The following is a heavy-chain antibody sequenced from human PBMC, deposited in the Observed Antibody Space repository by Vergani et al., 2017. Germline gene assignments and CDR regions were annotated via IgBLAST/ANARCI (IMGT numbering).Heavy chain of an antibody. CDR2: VYARDSIT. D-gene: IGHD1-26*01. CDR3: VRRRWERQEVDY. J-gene: IGHJ4*02. Sequence: VPLVQSGAAVKKPGESLKISCAGSGYTFTDYWVGWVRQKPGKGLEWMGVVYARDSITRYSLSFEGQVTISAVKSINTAYLEWDSLRASDSAMYSCVRRRWERQEVDYLGQGTLVTV. CDR1: GYTFTDYW. V-gene: IGHV5-51*01.